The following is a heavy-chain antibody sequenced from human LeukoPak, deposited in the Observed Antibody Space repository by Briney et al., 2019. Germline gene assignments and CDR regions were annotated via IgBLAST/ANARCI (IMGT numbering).Heavy chain of an antibody. Sequence: SETLSLTRGVSGGSIDISNYWSWVRQAPGKGLEWIGEIAHDGTTNYNPSLRSRVAMSFDRANNQFSLSLTYVTAADTAVYYCTREDSPYCPFAYWGQGVLVTVSS. CDR3: TREDSPYCPFAY. D-gene: IGHD3-22*01. CDR1: GGSIDISNY. CDR2: IAHDGTT. V-gene: IGHV4-4*02. J-gene: IGHJ4*02.